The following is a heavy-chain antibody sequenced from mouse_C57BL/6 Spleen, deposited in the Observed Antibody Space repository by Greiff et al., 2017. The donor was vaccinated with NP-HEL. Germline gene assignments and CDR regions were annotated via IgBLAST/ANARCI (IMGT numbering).Heavy chain of an antibody. CDR1: GFTFSNYW. Sequence: EVKLVESGGGLVQPGGSMKLSCVASGFTFSNYWMNWVRQSPEKGLEWVAQIRLKSDNYATHYAESVKGRFTISRDDTKSSVYLQMNNLRAEDTGIYYCTDITTVEAFDYGGKGTTLTVSS. D-gene: IGHD1-1*01. CDR2: IRLKSDNYAT. V-gene: IGHV6-3*01. CDR3: TDITTVEAFDY. J-gene: IGHJ2*01.